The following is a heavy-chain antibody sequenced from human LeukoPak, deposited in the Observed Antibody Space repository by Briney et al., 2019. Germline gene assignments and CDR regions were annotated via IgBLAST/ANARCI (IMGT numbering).Heavy chain of an antibody. CDR3: ARDRQTFGGAFDI. V-gene: IGHV4-39*07. J-gene: IGHJ3*02. CDR2: IYYSGST. CDR1: GGSISSSSYY. D-gene: IGHD3-16*01. Sequence: PSETLSLTCTVSGGSISSSSYYWGWIRQPPGKGLEWIGSIYYSGSTYYNPSLKSRVTISVDTSKNQFSLKLSSVTAADTAVYYCARDRQTFGGAFDIWGQGTMVTVSS.